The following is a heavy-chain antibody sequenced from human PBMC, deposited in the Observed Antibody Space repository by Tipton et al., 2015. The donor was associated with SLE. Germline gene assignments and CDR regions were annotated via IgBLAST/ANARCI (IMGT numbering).Heavy chain of an antibody. CDR2: INPGVDTT. Sequence: QLVQSGAEVKKPGASVKVSCKASGYTFTRYYIHWVRQAPGQGLEWMGIINPGVDTTTYTQKFQGRVTMTRDTSTNTVYMEVSSLRSEDTAVYYCARSREYSTSSGLDYWGQGSRVTVSS. CDR1: GYTFTRYY. CDR3: ARSREYSTSSGLDY. V-gene: IGHV1-46*01. J-gene: IGHJ4*02. D-gene: IGHD6-6*01.